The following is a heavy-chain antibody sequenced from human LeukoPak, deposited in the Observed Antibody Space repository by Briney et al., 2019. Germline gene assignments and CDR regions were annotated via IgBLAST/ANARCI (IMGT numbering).Heavy chain of an antibody. CDR1: GFTFSSYG. Sequence: GGSLRLSCAASGFTFSSYGMHWVRQAPGKGLGWVAFIRYDGSNKYYADSVKGRFTISRDNSKNTLYLQMNSLRAEDTAVYYCAKDLAVLLWFGIGNYWGQGTLVTVSS. CDR2: IRYDGSNK. D-gene: IGHD3-10*01. J-gene: IGHJ4*02. V-gene: IGHV3-30*02. CDR3: AKDLAVLLWFGIGNY.